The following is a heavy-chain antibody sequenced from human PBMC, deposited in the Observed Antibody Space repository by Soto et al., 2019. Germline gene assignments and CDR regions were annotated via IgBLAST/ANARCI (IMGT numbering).Heavy chain of an antibody. V-gene: IGHV1-18*01. J-gene: IGHJ6*02. D-gene: IGHD3-9*01. CDR1: GYTFISYA. CDR2: VSPYSGNT. CDR3: ARDVLTRNLWGSATAQLTYYGMAV. Sequence: QLVQSGAEVKKPGASVKVSCKASGYTFISYAISWVRHVPGQGFEWVGRVSPYSGNTDTAQKLQGRVIMTDDTSTNTAYMDLRTLRSDDTAVNFCARDVLTRNLWGSATAQLTYYGMAVWGQGTMVTVSS.